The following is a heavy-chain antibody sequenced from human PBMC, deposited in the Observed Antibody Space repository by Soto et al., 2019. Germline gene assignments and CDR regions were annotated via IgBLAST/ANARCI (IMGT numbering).Heavy chain of an antibody. CDR2: IYYSGST. CDR3: ARASSSLVYFDY. J-gene: IGHJ4*02. V-gene: IGHV4-31*03. Sequence: KPSETLSLTCTVSGGSISSGNYYWSWIRQHPGRGLEWIGYIYYSGSTYYNPSLKSRVTISVDTSKNQFSLKLSSVTAADTAVYYCARASSSLVYFDYWGQGTLVTVSS. D-gene: IGHD6-6*01. CDR1: GGSISSGNYY.